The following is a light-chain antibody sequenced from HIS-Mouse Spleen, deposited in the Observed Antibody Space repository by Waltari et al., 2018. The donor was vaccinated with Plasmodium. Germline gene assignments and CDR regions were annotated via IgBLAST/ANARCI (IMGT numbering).Light chain of an antibody. CDR2: DVS. Sequence: QSALTQPRSVSGSPGQSVTISCTGTSTDVGGYTYFSLYQQHPGKAPKLMIYDVSKRPNGVPDPFSGSKTGKTAYLTISGIQAGDEADYYCCAYAGSYTYVCRTGTKVTVL. CDR3: CAYAGSYTYV. V-gene: IGLV2-11*01. CDR1: STDVGGYTY. J-gene: IGLJ1*01.